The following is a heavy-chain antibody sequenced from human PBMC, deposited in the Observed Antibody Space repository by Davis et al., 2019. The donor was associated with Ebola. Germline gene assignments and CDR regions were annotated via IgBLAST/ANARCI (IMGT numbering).Heavy chain of an antibody. CDR2: IWYDGSNK. CDR1: GFTFSSYG. CDR3: ARDGGYSSSWYGY. Sequence: GESLKIPCAASGFTFSSYGMHWVRQAPGKGLEWVAVIWYDGSNKYYADSVKGRFTISRDNSKNTLYLQMNSLRAEDTAVYYCARDGGYSSSWYGYWGQGTLVTVSS. V-gene: IGHV3-33*01. J-gene: IGHJ4*02. D-gene: IGHD6-13*01.